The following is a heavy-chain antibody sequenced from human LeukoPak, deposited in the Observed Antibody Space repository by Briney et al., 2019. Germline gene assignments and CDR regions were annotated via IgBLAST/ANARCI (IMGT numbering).Heavy chain of an antibody. J-gene: IGHJ4*02. V-gene: IGHV1-2*02. CDR3: ARDLKRAHHRPLLGY. Sequence: ASVKVSCEASGYTFTGYYMHWVRQAPGQGLEWMGWINPNSGGTNYAQKFQGRVTMTRDTSISTAYMELSRLRSDDTAVYYCARDLKRAHHRPLLGYWGQGTLVTVSS. D-gene: IGHD1-14*01. CDR1: GYTFTGYY. CDR2: INPNSGGT.